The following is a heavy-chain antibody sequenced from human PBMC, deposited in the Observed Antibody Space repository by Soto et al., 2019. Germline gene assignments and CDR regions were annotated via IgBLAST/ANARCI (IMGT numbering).Heavy chain of an antibody. V-gene: IGHV1-46*01. D-gene: IGHD5-18*01. Sequence: ASVKVSCKASGYTFTSYYMHWVRQAPGQGLEWMGIINPSGGSTSYAQKFQGRVTMTRDTSTSTVYMELSSLRSEDTAVYYCAREKSLQLWLSPSRPATLDPWGQGTLVTVSS. CDR1: GYTFTSYY. J-gene: IGHJ5*02. CDR3: AREKSLQLWLSPSRPATLDP. CDR2: INPSGGST.